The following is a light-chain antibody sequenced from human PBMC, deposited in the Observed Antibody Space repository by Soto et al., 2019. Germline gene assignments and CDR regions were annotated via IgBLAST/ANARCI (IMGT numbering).Light chain of an antibody. CDR2: AAS. Sequence: DIQMTQSPASLSASVGDRVTITCRASQAISNYLAWYQQKPGKVPKLLIYAASTLQSGVPSRFSGSGSGTDFTLTISSLQPEDVATYYCQKYNSAPPFGPGTKVELK. CDR1: QAISNY. J-gene: IGKJ3*01. V-gene: IGKV1-27*01. CDR3: QKYNSAPP.